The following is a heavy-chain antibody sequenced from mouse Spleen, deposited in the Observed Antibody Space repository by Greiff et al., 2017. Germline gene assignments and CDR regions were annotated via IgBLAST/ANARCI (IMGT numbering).Heavy chain of an antibody. CDR2: IDPETGGT. CDR3: KGDYDYDDWYFDV. J-gene: IGHJ1*01. Sequence: QVQLQQSGAELVRPGASVTLSCKASGYTFTDYEMHWVKQTPVHGLEWIGAIDPETGGTAYNQKFKGKAILTADKSSSTAYMELRSLTSEDSAVYYCKGDYDYDDWYFDVWGAGTTVTVSS. V-gene: IGHV1-15*01. D-gene: IGHD2-4*01. CDR1: GYTFTDYE.